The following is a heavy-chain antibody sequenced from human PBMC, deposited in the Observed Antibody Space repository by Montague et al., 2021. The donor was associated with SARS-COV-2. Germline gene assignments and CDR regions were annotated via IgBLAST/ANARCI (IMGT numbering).Heavy chain of an antibody. D-gene: IGHD6-19*01. CDR3: VRYSGWFYFDC. CDR1: GDSVSSNSVD. V-gene: IGHV6-1*01. Sequence: CAISGDSVSSNSVDWSWIRQSPSRGLEWLGRTYYRSKWYSDYAPSVRGRLTVNPDASKNEFSLELNYVTPEDTAVYYCVRYSGWFYFDCWGQGTLVTVSS. J-gene: IGHJ4*02. CDR2: TYYRSKWYS.